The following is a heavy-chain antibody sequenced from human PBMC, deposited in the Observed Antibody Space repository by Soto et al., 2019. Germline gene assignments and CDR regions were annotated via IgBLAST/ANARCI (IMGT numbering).Heavy chain of an antibody. J-gene: IGHJ6*02. V-gene: IGHV3-23*01. CDR3: AREFGESWFGELLPYYYYGMDV. CDR2: ISGSGGST. Sequence: GGSLRLSCAASGFTFSSNYMSWVRQAPGKGLEWVSTISGSGGSTYYADSVKGRFTISRDNSKNTLYLQMNSLRAEDTAVYYSAREFGESWFGELLPYYYYGMDVWGQGTTVTVSS. D-gene: IGHD3-10*01. CDR1: GFTFSSNY.